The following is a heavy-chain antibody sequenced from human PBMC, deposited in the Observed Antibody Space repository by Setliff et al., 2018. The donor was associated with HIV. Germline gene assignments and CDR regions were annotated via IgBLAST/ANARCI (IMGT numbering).Heavy chain of an antibody. CDR1: GGPISSSSHY. Sequence: SETLSLTCIVSGGPISSSSHYWGWIRQPPGKGLEWIGNIYYSGSTYYNPSLKSRVTISVDTSKNQFSLKLSSVTAADTAVYYCARGNYYYYYYMDVWGKGTTVTVSS. D-gene: IGHD1-1*01. V-gene: IGHV4-39*07. CDR2: IYYSGST. CDR3: ARGNYYYYYYMDV. J-gene: IGHJ6*03.